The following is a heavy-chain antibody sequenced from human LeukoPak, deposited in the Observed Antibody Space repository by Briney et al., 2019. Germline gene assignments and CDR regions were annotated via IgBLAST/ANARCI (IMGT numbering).Heavy chain of an antibody. Sequence: GESLKISCKVSGCSFTSYCIGWVRQMPGKGLEWMGIIYPGDSGPTYSPSFQGQVTISVDKSIDTAYLQWSSLQASDTAMYYCGMSGDRVPLQDDVFDVWGQGTMVTVST. D-gene: IGHD1-26*01. CDR2: IYPGDSGP. V-gene: IGHV5-51*01. J-gene: IGHJ3*01. CDR1: GCSFTSYC. CDR3: GMSGDRVPLQDDVFDV.